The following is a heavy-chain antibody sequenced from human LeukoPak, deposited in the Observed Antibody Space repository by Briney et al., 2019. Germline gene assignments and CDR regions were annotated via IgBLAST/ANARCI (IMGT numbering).Heavy chain of an antibody. D-gene: IGHD3-10*01. CDR3: ARVGSMVRGVIGDYNWFDP. Sequence: GASVKVSCKASGYTFTSYDINWVRHAPGPGLGWMGLMNPNSGNTGYAQKFQGRVTMTRNTSISTAYMELSSLRSEDTAVYYCARVGSMVRGVIGDYNWFDPWGQGTLVTVSS. J-gene: IGHJ5*02. CDR1: GYTFTSYD. V-gene: IGHV1-8*01. CDR2: MNPNSGNT.